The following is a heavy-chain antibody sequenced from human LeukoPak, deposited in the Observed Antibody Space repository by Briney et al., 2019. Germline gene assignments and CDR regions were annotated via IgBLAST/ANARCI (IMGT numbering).Heavy chain of an antibody. CDR1: GGSISSYY. Sequence: KSSETLSLTCTVSGGSISSYYWSWIRQPAGKGLEWIGRIYTSGSTNYNPSLKSRVTMSVDTSKNQFSLKLSSVTAADTAVYYCARDPVDTAMGTDYYYYMDVWGKGTTVTVSS. CDR2: IYTSGST. CDR3: ARDPVDTAMGTDYYYYMDV. V-gene: IGHV4-4*07. J-gene: IGHJ6*03. D-gene: IGHD5-18*01.